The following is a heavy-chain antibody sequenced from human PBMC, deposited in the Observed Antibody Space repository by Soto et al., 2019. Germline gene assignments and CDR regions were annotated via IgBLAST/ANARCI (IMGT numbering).Heavy chain of an antibody. D-gene: IGHD1-20*01. CDR2: VFYTGFT. J-gene: IGHJ4*02. Sequence: PSETLSLTCAVSGGSISCSYYYWAWLRQSPGKGPEWIGSVFYTGFTSYNPSLESRVSVSVDTSNSQFSLKLSAVTAADTAVYYCATSQKGYNWNYFDHWGQGALVTVSS. CDR3: ATSQKGYNWNYFDH. V-gene: IGHV4-39*01. CDR1: GGSISCSYYY.